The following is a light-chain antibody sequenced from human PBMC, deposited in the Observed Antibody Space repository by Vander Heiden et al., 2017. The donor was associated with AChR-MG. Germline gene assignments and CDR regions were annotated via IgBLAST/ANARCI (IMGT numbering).Light chain of an antibody. J-gene: IGKJ1*01. CDR3: QQRSNWPRT. CDR2: DAS. CDR1: RSGSSY. V-gene: IGKV3-11*01. Sequence: EIVLTQSPATLSLSPGERATLPCRASRSGSSYLAWYQRKPGQAPRLLIYDASKGPPAIPARFSGSGSGTDFPLTISSLGPEDFAVYYCQQRSNWPRTFGQGTKVEIK.